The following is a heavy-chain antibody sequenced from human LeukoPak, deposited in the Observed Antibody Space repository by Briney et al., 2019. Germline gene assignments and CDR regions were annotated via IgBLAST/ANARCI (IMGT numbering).Heavy chain of an antibody. CDR2: INPNSGGT. Sequence: ASVKVSCKASGGTFSSYAISWVRQAPGQGLEWMGWINPNSGGTNYAQKFQGRVTMTRDTSISTAYMELSRLRSDDTAVYYCARASPLAVAGRGYFDYWGQGTLVTVSS. V-gene: IGHV1-2*02. D-gene: IGHD6-19*01. CDR3: ARASPLAVAGRGYFDY. CDR1: GGTFSSYA. J-gene: IGHJ4*02.